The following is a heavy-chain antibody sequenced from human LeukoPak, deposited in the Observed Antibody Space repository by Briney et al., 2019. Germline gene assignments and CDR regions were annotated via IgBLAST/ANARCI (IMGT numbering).Heavy chain of an antibody. V-gene: IGHV1-2*02. CDR2: INPNSGGT. Sequence: ASVKVSCKASGYTFTSYGISWVRQAPGQGLEWMGWINPNSGGTNYAQKFQGRVTMTRDTSISTAYMELSRLRSDDTAVYYCARDNYYDSGGYNYWGQGTLVTVSS. CDR1: GYTFTSYG. D-gene: IGHD3-22*01. J-gene: IGHJ4*02. CDR3: ARDNYYDSGGYNY.